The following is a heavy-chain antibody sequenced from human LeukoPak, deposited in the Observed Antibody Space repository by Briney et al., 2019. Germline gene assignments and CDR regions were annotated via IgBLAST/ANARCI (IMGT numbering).Heavy chain of an antibody. D-gene: IGHD1-26*01. Sequence: SGTLSLTCAVSGGSISSSNWWSWVRQPPGKGLEWIGEIYHSGSTNYNPSLKSRVTISVDKSKNQFSLKLSSVTAADTAVYYCGRGTWRRSWPGGGGLGYWGQGTLVTVSS. CDR2: IYHSGST. J-gene: IGHJ4*02. CDR1: GGSISSSNW. V-gene: IGHV4-4*02. CDR3: GRGTWRRSWPGGGGLGY.